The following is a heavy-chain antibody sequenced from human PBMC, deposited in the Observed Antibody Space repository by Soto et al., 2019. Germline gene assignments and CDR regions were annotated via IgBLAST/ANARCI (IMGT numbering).Heavy chain of an antibody. CDR3: ARAPLDGGQAY. CDR1: GFTVNSDY. V-gene: IGHV3-66*01. D-gene: IGHD4-17*01. J-gene: IGHJ4*02. CDR2: IYSGGST. Sequence: EVQLVESGGGLVQPGGSLRLSCAASGFTVNSDYMTWVRQAPGKGLEWVSVIYSGGSTYYTDSVKGRFTISRDNSKNTLYLQMSSRRAEDTAVYYCARAPLDGGQAYWGQGTLVTVSS.